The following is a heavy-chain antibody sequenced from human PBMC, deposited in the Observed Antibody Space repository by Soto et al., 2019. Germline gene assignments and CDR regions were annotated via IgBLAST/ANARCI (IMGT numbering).Heavy chain of an antibody. CDR1: GGTFSSYA. Sequence: QVQLVQSGAEVKKPGSSVKVSCKASGGTFSSYAISWVRQAPGQGLEWMGGIIPIFGTANYAQKFQGRVTITAEESTSTAYMELSSLRAEDTAVYYCARVLTGDWNYVGGWFDPWGQGTLVTVSS. J-gene: IGHJ5*02. D-gene: IGHD1-7*01. V-gene: IGHV1-69*01. CDR3: ARVLTGDWNYVGGWFDP. CDR2: IIPIFGTA.